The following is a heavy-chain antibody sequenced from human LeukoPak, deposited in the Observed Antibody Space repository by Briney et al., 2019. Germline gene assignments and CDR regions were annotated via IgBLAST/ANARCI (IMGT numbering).Heavy chain of an antibody. Sequence: SQTLSLTCTVSGGSITSGCNYWGWIRPPAGKGLEWIGRIDASGNTNFNPSLKRLATISVDTSKNQLTPRLSSVSDADTAVYLCARGFDSWGQGTLVTVSS. CDR2: IDASGNT. J-gene: IGHJ5*01. CDR3: ARGFDS. V-gene: IGHV4-61*02. CDR1: GGSITSGCNY.